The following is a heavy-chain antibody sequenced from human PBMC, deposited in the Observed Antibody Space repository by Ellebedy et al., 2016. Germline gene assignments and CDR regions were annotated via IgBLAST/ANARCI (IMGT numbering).Heavy chain of an antibody. J-gene: IGHJ6*03. Sequence: GESLKISXAASGFTFSDYVMSWVRQAPGKGLDWVAAISGSGGTTYYADSVKGRFTISRDNSKNTVYLQMNSLRAEDTAVYYCAKGRPISNYPFRYYYYYYMDLWGKGTTVTVSS. CDR1: GFTFSDYV. D-gene: IGHD4-11*01. CDR3: AKGRPISNYPFRYYYYYYMDL. CDR2: ISGSGGTT. V-gene: IGHV3-23*01.